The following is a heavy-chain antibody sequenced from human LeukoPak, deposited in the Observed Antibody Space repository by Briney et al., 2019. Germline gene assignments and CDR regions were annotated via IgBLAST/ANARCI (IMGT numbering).Heavy chain of an antibody. J-gene: IGHJ4*02. V-gene: IGHV3-74*01. D-gene: IGHD1-1*01. CDR1: GFTFSSHW. CDR3: ARDYNWNPPDY. Sequence: GGSLRLSCAASGFTFSSHWMHWVRQAPGKGLVWVSRINSEGSITTYADSAQGRFTISRDNAKNTLYLQMNSLRAEDTAVYYCARDYNWNPPDYWGQGTLVTVSS. CDR2: INSEGSIT.